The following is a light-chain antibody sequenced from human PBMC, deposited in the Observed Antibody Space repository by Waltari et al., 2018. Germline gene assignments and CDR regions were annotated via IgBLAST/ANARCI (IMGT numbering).Light chain of an antibody. CDR1: QTVATY. J-gene: IGKJ4*01. CDR3: QQHSSWPLT. CDR2: DAS. Sequence: EIVLTQSPAALSLSPGESATLSCRASQTVATYLAWYQQKPGHPPRLLIYDASNRATGLPARFSGGGSGTDFTLTISSLEPEDFALYYCQQHSSWPLTFGGGTEVEIK. V-gene: IGKV3-11*01.